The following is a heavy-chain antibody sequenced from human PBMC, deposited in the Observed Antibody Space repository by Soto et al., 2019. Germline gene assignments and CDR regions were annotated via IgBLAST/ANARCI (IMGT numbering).Heavy chain of an antibody. CDR1: GFTFSSYA. CDR3: AKVGDCGGDCYFGPNDY. Sequence: GGSLRLSCAASGFTFSSYAMSWVRQAPGKGLEWVSAISGSGGSTYYADSVKGRFTISRDNSKNTLYLQMNSLRAEDTAVYYCAKVGDCGGDCYFGPNDYWGQGTLVTVSS. CDR2: ISGSGGST. V-gene: IGHV3-23*01. J-gene: IGHJ4*02. D-gene: IGHD2-21*02.